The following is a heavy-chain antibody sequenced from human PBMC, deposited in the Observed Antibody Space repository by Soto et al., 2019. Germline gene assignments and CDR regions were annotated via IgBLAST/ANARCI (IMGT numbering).Heavy chain of an antibody. D-gene: IGHD2-15*01. V-gene: IGHV3-64*01. Sequence: GGSLRLSCAASGFTVSTYAMHWVRQAPGKGLEYVSAISANGGNTYYANSVNGRFTISRDNSKNTLYLQMGSLRADDMAVYYCARGGYCSGGSCYLGAFEIWGQGTMVTVSS. CDR1: GFTVSTYA. CDR2: ISANGGNT. J-gene: IGHJ3*02. CDR3: ARGGYCSGGSCYLGAFEI.